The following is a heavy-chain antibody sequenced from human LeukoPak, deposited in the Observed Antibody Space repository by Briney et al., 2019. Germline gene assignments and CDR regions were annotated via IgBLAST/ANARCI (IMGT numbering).Heavy chain of an antibody. CDR3: AKVSYLEQWLGQGAFNWFDP. CDR2: ISGSGGST. V-gene: IGHV3-23*01. CDR1: GFTLSSYA. J-gene: IGHJ5*02. D-gene: IGHD6-19*01. Sequence: GGSLRLSCAASGFTLSSYAMSWARQAPGKGLEWVSAISGSGGSTYYADSVKGRFTISRDNSKNTLYLQMNSLRAEDTAVYYCAKVSYLEQWLGQGAFNWFDPWGQGTLVTVSS.